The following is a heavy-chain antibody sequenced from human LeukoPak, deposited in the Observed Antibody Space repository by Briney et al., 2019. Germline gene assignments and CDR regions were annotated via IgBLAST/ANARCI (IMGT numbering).Heavy chain of an antibody. V-gene: IGHV1-69*01. CDR2: IIPTFRTP. Sequence: SVRVSCKASGGTFSTYAISWVRQAPGQGLEWMGGIIPTFRTPNYAQKFQVRVTITADESTSTAFMELSSLRSEDTAVYYCARGGVHYYYYMDVWGRGTTVTVSS. CDR3: ARGGVHYYYYMDV. J-gene: IGHJ6*03. CDR1: GGTFSTYA. D-gene: IGHD2-8*01.